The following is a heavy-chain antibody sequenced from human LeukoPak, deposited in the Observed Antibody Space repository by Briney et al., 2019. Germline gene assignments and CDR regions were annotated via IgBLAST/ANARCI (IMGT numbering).Heavy chain of an antibody. V-gene: IGHV1-69*13. CDR2: IIPIFGTA. CDR1: GGTFSSYA. J-gene: IGHJ6*01. D-gene: IGHD6-13*01. Sequence: ASVKVSCKASGGTFSSYAIGWVRQAPGQGLEWMGGIIPIFGTANYAQKFQGRVTITADESTSTAYMELSSLRSEDTAVYYCASFIAAADPPYYYYGMDVWGQGTTVTVSS. CDR3: ASFIAAADPPYYYYGMDV.